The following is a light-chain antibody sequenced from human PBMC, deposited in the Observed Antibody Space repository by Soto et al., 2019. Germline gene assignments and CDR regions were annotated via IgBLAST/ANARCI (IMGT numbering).Light chain of an antibody. CDR2: DVS. J-gene: IGLJ1*01. CDR1: SSDVGGYNY. CDR3: CSYAGSNTFYV. Sequence: QSALTQPRSVSGSPGQSVTISCTGTSSDVGGYNYVSWYQHHPGKAPKFIISDVSKRPSGVPDRFSGSKSGNTAYLTISGLQAEDEADYHCCSYAGSNTFYVFGTGTKLTVL. V-gene: IGLV2-11*01.